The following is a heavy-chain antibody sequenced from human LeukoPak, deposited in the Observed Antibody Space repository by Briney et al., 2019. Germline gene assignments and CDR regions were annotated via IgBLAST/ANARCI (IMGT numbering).Heavy chain of an antibody. CDR2: INPNSGGT. CDR3: ARERGYDRKFDY. J-gene: IGHJ4*02. Sequence: ASVKVSCKASGYTYTGYYMHWVRQAPGQGLEWMGWINPNSGGTNYAQKFQGRVTMTRDTSISTAYMELSRLRSDDTAVYYCARERGYDRKFDYWGQGTLVTVSS. D-gene: IGHD5-12*01. CDR1: GYTYTGYY. V-gene: IGHV1-2*02.